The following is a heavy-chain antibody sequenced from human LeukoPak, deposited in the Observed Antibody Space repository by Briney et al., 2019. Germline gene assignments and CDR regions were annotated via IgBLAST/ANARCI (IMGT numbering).Heavy chain of an antibody. J-gene: IGHJ1*01. D-gene: IGHD3-10*01. CDR1: GGSFSGYY. Sequence: SETLSLTCAVYGGSFSGYYWSWIRQPPGKGLEWIGEINHSGSTNYNPSLKSRVTISVDTSKNQFSLKLSSVTAADTAVYYCATGGHYYGSGSYTKYFQHWGQGTLVTVSS. CDR2: INHSGST. CDR3: ATGGHYYGSGSYTKYFQH. V-gene: IGHV4-34*01.